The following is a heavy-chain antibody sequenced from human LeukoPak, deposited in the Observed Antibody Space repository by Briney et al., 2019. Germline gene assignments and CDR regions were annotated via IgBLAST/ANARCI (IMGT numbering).Heavy chain of an antibody. CDR3: ANEKTLTFDY. CDR1: GFTFDDYT. CDR2: ITRDAGST. Sequence: GGSLRLSCAASGFTFDDYTMHWVRQAPGKGLEWLSLITRDAGSTFYADSVKGRFTISRDDSKNSLYLQMNNLRTEDTALYYCANEKTLTFDYWGRGTLVTVSS. D-gene: IGHD3-9*01. V-gene: IGHV3-43*01. J-gene: IGHJ4*02.